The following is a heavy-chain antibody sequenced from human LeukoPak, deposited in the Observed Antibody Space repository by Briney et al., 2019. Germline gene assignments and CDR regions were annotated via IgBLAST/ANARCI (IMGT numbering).Heavy chain of an antibody. V-gene: IGHV3-23*01. CDR3: AKWVDYDVLTGYYDSDY. D-gene: IGHD3-9*01. J-gene: IGHJ4*02. Sequence: PGGSLRLSCAASGFSFSNYAMSWVRQVPGKGLEWVSAISGRDDSTYYADSVKGRFTISRDTSKNTLYLQMNSLRAEDTAVYYCAKWVDYDVLTGYYDSDYWGQGTLVTVSS. CDR1: GFSFSNYA. CDR2: ISGRDDST.